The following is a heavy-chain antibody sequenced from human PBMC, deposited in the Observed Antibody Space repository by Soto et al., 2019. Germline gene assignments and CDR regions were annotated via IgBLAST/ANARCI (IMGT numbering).Heavy chain of an antibody. J-gene: IGHJ4*02. CDR1: GYTFSNFW. CDR3: ARSPRSSPYFDY. Sequence: PGESLKISCQSPGYTFSNFWIGWVRQLPGKGLEWMGIIYPGDHETRYSPSFHGKVTISADRSINTAYLQWNSLEASDTAFYFCARSPRSSPYFDYWGQGALVTVS. V-gene: IGHV5-51*01. D-gene: IGHD6-13*01. CDR2: IYPGDHET.